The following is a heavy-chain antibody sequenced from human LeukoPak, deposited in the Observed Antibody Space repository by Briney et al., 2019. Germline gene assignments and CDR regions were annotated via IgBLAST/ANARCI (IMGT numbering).Heavy chain of an antibody. D-gene: IGHD6-19*01. Sequence: GRSLRLSCAASGFTFDDYAMHWVRQAPGKGLEWVSGISWNSGSIGYADSVKGRFTISRDNAKNSLYLQMNSLRAEDTALYYCAKDPAGYSSGWKPNWGQGTLVTVSS. CDR2: ISWNSGSI. J-gene: IGHJ4*02. CDR3: AKDPAGYSSGWKPN. V-gene: IGHV3-9*01. CDR1: GFTFDDYA.